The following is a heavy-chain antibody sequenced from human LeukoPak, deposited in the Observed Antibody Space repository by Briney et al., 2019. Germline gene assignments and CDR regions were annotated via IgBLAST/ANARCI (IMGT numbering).Heavy chain of an antibody. CDR2: ISSSGGST. V-gene: IGHV3-64*01. J-gene: IGHJ4*02. Sequence: GGSLRLSCAASGFTFSSYAMHWVRQAPGKGLEYVSAISSSGGSTYYANSVKGRFTISRDNSKNTLYLQMGSLRAEDMAVYYCARGGIAVAGNTLWYWGQGTLVTVSS. CDR1: GFTFSSYA. CDR3: ARGGIAVAGNTLWY. D-gene: IGHD6-19*01.